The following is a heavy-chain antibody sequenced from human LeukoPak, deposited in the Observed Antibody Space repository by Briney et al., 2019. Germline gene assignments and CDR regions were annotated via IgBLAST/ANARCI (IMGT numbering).Heavy chain of an antibody. J-gene: IGHJ4*02. Sequence: AASVKVSCKASGYTFTGYYLHWVRQAPGQGLEWMGWINPKNGGTKYAQKFQGRVTMTRDTSISTAYMELSRLTSDDTAVYSCARDPAQTYYYDPWGQGTLVTVSS. CDR1: GYTFTGYY. CDR3: ARDPAQTYYYDP. D-gene: IGHD3-22*01. V-gene: IGHV1-2*02. CDR2: INPKNGGT.